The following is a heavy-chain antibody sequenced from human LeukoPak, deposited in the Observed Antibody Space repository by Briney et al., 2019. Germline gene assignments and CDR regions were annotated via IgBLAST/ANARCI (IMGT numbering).Heavy chain of an antibody. V-gene: IGHV4-38-2*02. Sequence: SETLSLTCTVSGYSITSGYYWGWIRQPPGKGLEWIGSIYHSGSTNYNPSLKSRVTISVDTSENQFSLKLSSVTAADTTVYYCAREYSSGWYQILTRRHHYYYYMDVWGKGTTVTVSS. D-gene: IGHD6-19*01. CDR3: AREYSSGWYQILTRRHHYYYYMDV. J-gene: IGHJ6*03. CDR1: GYSITSGYY. CDR2: IYHSGST.